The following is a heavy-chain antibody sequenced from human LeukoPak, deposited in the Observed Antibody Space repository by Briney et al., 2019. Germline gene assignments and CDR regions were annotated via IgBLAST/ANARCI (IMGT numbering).Heavy chain of an antibody. D-gene: IGHD2-21*02. CDR2: MYTSGST. CDR3: ARDLRRRVTAIGYGPREYYYYMDV. CDR1: GGSISSYS. Sequence: SETLSLTCTVSGGSISSYSWSWIRQPAVKGLEWIGRMYTSGSTKYNPSLKSRVTMSVDTSKNQSSLKLSSVTAADTAVYYCARDLRRRVTAIGYGPREYYYYMDVWGKGTTVTISS. V-gene: IGHV4-4*07. J-gene: IGHJ6*03.